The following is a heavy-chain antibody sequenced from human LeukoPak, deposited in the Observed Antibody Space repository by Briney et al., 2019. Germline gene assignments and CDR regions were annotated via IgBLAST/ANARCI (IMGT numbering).Heavy chain of an antibody. CDR2: IYYNGST. V-gene: IGHV4-59*01. CDR3: ARAYYDSSGYSPTPYYFDY. D-gene: IGHD3-22*01. CDR1: GGSISSYY. J-gene: IGHJ4*02. Sequence: SETLSLTCTVSGGSISSYYWSWIRQPPGKGLEWIGYIYYNGSTNYNPSLKSRVTISVDTSKNQFSLKLSSVTAADTAVYYCARAYYDSSGYSPTPYYFDYWGQGTLVTVSS.